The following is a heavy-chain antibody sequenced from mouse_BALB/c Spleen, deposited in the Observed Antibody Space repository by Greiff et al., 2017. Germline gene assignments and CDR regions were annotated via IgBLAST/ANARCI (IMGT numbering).Heavy chain of an antibody. CDR1: GYSITSDYA. D-gene: IGHD2-4*01. Sequence: EVQLQESGPGLVKPSQSLSLTCTVTGYSITSDYAWNWIRQFPGNKLEWMGYISYSGSTSYNPSLKSRISITRDTSKNQFFMQLNSVTTEDTATYYCARSPSTMIPWFAYWGQGTLVTVSA. V-gene: IGHV3-2*02. CDR3: ARSPSTMIPWFAY. CDR2: ISYSGST. J-gene: IGHJ3*01.